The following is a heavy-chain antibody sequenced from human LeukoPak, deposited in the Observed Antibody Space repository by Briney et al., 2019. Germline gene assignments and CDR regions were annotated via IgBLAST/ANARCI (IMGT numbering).Heavy chain of an antibody. D-gene: IGHD2/OR15-2a*01. V-gene: IGHV4-59*01. CDR3: ARGAYNTLSEGPYFYYMDV. J-gene: IGHJ6*03. CDR2: MFYTGST. CDR1: GGSISRYY. Sequence: PAETLSLTCSVSGGSISRYYWSWIRQSPGKGLEWIGYMFYTGSTNCNPSLKSRVTMSLDTSKNQFSLKPTSVTAADTAVYLCARGAYNTLSEGPYFYYMDVWGKGTTVTVSS.